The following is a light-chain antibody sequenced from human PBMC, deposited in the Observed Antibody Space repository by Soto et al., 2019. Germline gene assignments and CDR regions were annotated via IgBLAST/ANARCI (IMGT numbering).Light chain of an antibody. Sequence: LTQPASVSGSPGQSITISCTGTSSDVGSCDVVSWHQQHPGKVPKLLISEGSKRPSGVSNRFSGSKSGNTASLTISGLQAEDEADYYCSSYVGSNTYVFGTGTKVTVL. CDR3: SSYVGSNTYV. V-gene: IGLV2-23*01. J-gene: IGLJ1*01. CDR2: EGS. CDR1: SSDVGSCDV.